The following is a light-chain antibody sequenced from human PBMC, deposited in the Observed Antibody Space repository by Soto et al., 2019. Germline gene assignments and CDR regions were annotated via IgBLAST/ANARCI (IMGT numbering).Light chain of an antibody. Sequence: DIQMTQSPSTLSGSVGDRVTITCRASQGIGSYLAWYQQKPGKAPKLLIYTASTLQSGVPSTFSGSGSGTEFTLTIISLRPEDFATYYCQQFNSYPITFGQGTRLEIK. CDR1: QGIGSY. CDR3: QQFNSYPIT. CDR2: TAS. V-gene: IGKV1-9*01. J-gene: IGKJ5*01.